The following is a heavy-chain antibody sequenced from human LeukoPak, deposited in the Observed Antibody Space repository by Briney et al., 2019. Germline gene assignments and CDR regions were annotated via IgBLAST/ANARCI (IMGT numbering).Heavy chain of an antibody. Sequence: PSQTLSLTCTVSGGSISSGGYYWSWFRQHPGKGLEWIGYTYYSGSTNYNPSLKSRVTISVDTSKNQFSLKLSSVTAADTAVYYCARREQAQVGLSFDYWGQGTLVTVSS. CDR3: ARREQAQVGLSFDY. CDR1: GGSISSGGYY. CDR2: TYYSGST. D-gene: IGHD1-26*01. V-gene: IGHV4-31*03. J-gene: IGHJ4*02.